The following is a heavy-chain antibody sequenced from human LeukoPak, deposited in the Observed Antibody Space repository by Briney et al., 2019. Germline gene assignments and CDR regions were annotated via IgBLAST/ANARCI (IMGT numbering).Heavy chain of an antibody. V-gene: IGHV3-23*01. Sequence: GSLRLSCAASGFTFSSYAMSWVRQAPGKGLEGVSAISGSGGSTYYADSVKGRFTISRDNSKNTLYLQMNSLRAEDTAVYYCAKDPPVVPAATEDYWGQGTLVTVSS. D-gene: IGHD2-2*01. J-gene: IGHJ4*02. CDR3: AKDPPVVPAATEDY. CDR1: GFTFSSYA. CDR2: ISGSGGST.